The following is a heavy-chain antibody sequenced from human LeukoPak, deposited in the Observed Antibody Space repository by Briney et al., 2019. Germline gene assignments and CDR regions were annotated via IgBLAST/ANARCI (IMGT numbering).Heavy chain of an antibody. Sequence: GGSLRLSCAASGFTFSKIWMHWVRQAPGKGLESVSRINTDGTVTTYADSVKGRFTVSRDNADNTMFPQMNSVRDEDTAVYYCATKQWLAPPPDSWGQGTPVTVSS. CDR2: INTDGTVT. D-gene: IGHD6-19*01. CDR3: ATKQWLAPPPDS. CDR1: GFTFSKIW. J-gene: IGHJ4*02. V-gene: IGHV3-74*01.